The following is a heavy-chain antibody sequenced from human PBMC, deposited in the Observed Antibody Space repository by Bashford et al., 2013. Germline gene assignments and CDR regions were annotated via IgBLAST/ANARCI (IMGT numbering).Heavy chain of an antibody. CDR3: VRVEPYCASDCYERRKYFQF. CDR1: GGSFSGYY. Sequence: SETLSLTCAVYGGSFSGYYWSWIRQTPGKGLEWLGEINHSGTTKYIPSLKSRVTISVDTSKNQFSLKLSSVIAADTAVYYCVRVEPYCASDCYERRKYFQFWGQGTLVTVSS. CDR2: INHSGTT. J-gene: IGHJ1*01. V-gene: IGHV4-34*01. D-gene: IGHD2-21*01.